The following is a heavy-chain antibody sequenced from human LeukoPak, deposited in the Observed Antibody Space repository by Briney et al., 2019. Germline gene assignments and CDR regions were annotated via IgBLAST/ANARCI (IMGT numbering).Heavy chain of an antibody. V-gene: IGHV3-48*04. CDR3: AKDTEAVAGPVDY. CDR2: ISSSSSII. CDR1: GFTFASYS. J-gene: IGHJ4*02. D-gene: IGHD6-19*01. Sequence: PGGSLRLSCAASGFTFASYSMNWVRQAPGKGLEWVSYISSSSSIIYYADSVKGRFTISRDNAKNSLYLQMNSLRAEDTALYYCAKDTEAVAGPVDYWGQGTLVTVSS.